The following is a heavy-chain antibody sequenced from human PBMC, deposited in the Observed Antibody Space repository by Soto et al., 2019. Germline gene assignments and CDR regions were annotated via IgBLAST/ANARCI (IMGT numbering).Heavy chain of an antibody. CDR3: ARGLMTPVTTGDYFDP. Sequence: GGSLRLSCAASGFTFSSYWMHRVRQAPGKGLVWVSRINRDGGTTSYADSVKGRFTISRDNAKSTLYLQMNSLRAEDTALYYCARGLMTPVTTGDYFDPWGQGTLVTVSS. CDR1: GFTFSSYW. V-gene: IGHV3-74*01. J-gene: IGHJ5*02. D-gene: IGHD4-4*01. CDR2: INRDGGTT.